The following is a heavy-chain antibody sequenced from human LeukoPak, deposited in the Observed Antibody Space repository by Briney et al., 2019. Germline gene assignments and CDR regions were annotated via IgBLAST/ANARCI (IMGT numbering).Heavy chain of an antibody. D-gene: IGHD6-19*01. CDR2: ISGSGGST. J-gene: IGHJ5*02. V-gene: IGHV3-23*01. Sequence: PGGSLRLSCAASGFTFSSYAMSWVRQAPGKGLEWVSAISGSGGSTYYADSVKGRFTISRDNSKNTLYLQMNSLRAEDTAVYYCAEVSGWYRREVRFDPWGQGTLVTVSS. CDR1: GFTFSSYA. CDR3: AEVSGWYRREVRFDP.